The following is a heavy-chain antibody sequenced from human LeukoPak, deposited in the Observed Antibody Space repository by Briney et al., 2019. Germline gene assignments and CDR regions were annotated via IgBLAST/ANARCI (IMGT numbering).Heavy chain of an antibody. J-gene: IGHJ4*02. D-gene: IGHD6-19*01. CDR2: IYYSGST. Sequence: SETLSLTCTVSGGSISSYYWSWIRQPPGKGLEWIGYIYYSGSTNYNPSLKSRVTISVDTSKDQFSLKLSSVTAADTAVYYCASGIAVAGDFGYWGQGTLVTVSS. CDR3: ASGIAVAGDFGY. V-gene: IGHV4-59*01. CDR1: GGSISSYY.